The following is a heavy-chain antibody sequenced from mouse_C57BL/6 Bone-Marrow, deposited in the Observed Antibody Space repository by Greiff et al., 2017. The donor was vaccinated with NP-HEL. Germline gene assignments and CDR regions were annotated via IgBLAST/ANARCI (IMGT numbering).Heavy chain of an antibody. Sequence: EVKLMESGEGLVKPGGSLKLSCAASGFTFSSYAMSWVRQTPEKRLEWVAYISSGGDYIYYADTVKGRFTISRDNARNTLYLQMSSLKSEDTAMYYCTRGRGYYYAMDYWGQGTSVTVSS. J-gene: IGHJ4*01. V-gene: IGHV5-9-1*02. CDR3: TRGRGYYYAMDY. CDR2: ISSGGDYI. CDR1: GFTFSSYA.